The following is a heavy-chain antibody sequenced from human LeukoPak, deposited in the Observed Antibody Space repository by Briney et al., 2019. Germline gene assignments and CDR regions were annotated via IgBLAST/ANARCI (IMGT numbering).Heavy chain of an antibody. J-gene: IGHJ3*02. CDR1: GGSITHYY. Sequence: TSETLSLTCTVSGGSITHYYWTWIRQPPGKTLEWIGYSYYSGSTKYNPSLKSRVTISVDTSNNQFSLNLRSVIAADTAVYYCATTTSGGDAFDIWGQGTMVTVSS. CDR2: SYYSGST. V-gene: IGHV4-59*01. CDR3: ATTTSGGDAFDI. D-gene: IGHD1-26*01.